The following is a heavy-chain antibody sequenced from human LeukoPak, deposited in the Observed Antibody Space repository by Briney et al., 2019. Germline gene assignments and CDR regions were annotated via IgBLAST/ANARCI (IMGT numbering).Heavy chain of an antibody. J-gene: IGHJ3*01. D-gene: IGHD6-19*01. V-gene: IGHV3-73*01. CDR3: ARHISVSYDAFDL. CDR1: GFTFSGSA. CDR2: IRSKANSYAT. Sequence: GGSLRLSCAASGFTFSGSAMHWVRQASGKGLEWVGRIRSKANSYATAYAASVKGRFTISRDDSKNTAYLQMNSLKTEDTAVYYCARHISVSYDAFDLWGRGTMVTVSS.